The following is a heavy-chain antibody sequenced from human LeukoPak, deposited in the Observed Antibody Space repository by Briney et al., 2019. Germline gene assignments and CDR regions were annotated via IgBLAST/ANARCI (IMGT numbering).Heavy chain of an antibody. V-gene: IGHV1-69*13. J-gene: IGHJ4*02. CDR3: ASYSGSYYDY. CDR1: GYTFTSYG. D-gene: IGHD1-26*01. Sequence: ASVKVSCKASGYTFTSYGISWVRQAPGQGLEWMGGIIPIFGTANYAQKFQGRVTITADESTSTAYMELSSLRSEDTAVYYCASYSGSYYDYWGQGTLVTVSS. CDR2: IIPIFGTA.